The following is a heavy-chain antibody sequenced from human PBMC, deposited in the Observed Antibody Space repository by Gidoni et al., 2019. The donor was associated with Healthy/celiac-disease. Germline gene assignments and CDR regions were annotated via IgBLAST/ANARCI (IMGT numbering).Heavy chain of an antibody. CDR3: ARDLRTYYYDSSGYPDY. D-gene: IGHD3-22*01. CDR2: IWYDGSNK. CDR1: GFPFSSYG. V-gene: IGHV3-33*01. Sequence: QVQLVESGGGVVQHGRSLRLSCAASGFPFSSYGMHWVRQAPGKGLEWVAVIWYDGSNKYYADSVKGRFTISRDNSKNTLYLQMNSLRAEDTAVYYCARDLRTYYYDSSGYPDYWGQGTLVTVSS. J-gene: IGHJ4*02.